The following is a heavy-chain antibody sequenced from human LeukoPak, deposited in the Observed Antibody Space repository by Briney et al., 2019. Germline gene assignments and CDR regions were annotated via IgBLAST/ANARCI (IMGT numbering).Heavy chain of an antibody. CDR2: SSAYTDNT. CDR1: GYTFPSSG. J-gene: IGHJ3*01. D-gene: IGHD3-16*02. CDR3: ARDSGYQSDAFDL. V-gene: IGHV1-18*01. Sequence: GASVTVSYKPSGYTFPSSGISWVRQAPGQGLEWLGWSSAYTDNTDYAQKLQGRVTMTTDTSTSTAFMEVRSLRSDATAVYYCARDSGYQSDAFDLWGQGTLVTVSS.